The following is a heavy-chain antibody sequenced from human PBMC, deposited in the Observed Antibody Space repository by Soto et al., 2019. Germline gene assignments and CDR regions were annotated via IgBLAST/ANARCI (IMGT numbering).Heavy chain of an antibody. J-gene: IGHJ5*02. V-gene: IGHV3-23*01. CDR2: ISGIGDYT. D-gene: IGHD2-15*01. CDR3: AKASRSHPQGWFAP. CDR1: GFTFSSYA. Sequence: EVQLLESGGGLVQPGESLRLSCAASGFTFSSYAMTWVRQAPGKGLEWVSSISGIGDYTYFADSVKGRFTISRDNSKDTLYPHMSRLRVEDTAIYYGAKASRSHPQGWFAPWGQGTLVTVSS.